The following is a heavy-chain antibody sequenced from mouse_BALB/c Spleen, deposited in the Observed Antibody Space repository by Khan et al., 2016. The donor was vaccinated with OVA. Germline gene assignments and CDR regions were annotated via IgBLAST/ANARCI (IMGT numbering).Heavy chain of an antibody. CDR2: IDPLNGNT. CDR1: GFNIKDTY. J-gene: IGHJ3*01. Sequence: IQLVQSGAELVKPGASVKLSCTASGFNIKDTYMHWVKQRPEQGLEWIGRIDPLNGNTKYDPKFQGKATLTSDTSSNTAYLQLSSLTSEDTAVYYCTSPNWFAYWGQGTLVTVSA. CDR3: TSPNWFAY. V-gene: IGHV14-3*02.